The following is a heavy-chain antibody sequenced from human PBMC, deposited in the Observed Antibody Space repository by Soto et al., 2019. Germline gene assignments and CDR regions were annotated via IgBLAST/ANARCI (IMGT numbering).Heavy chain of an antibody. CDR3: TSDPFGLRDR. V-gene: IGHV3-74*01. CDR2: INPVGPTT. Sequence: EVKLVQSGGGLVQPGGSLRLSCAASEFSFNSYWMHWGRQTPGKGLVWVYRINPVGPTTNYADSVEGRFIISRDNAATTLYLQNNRPSSEDTGIYYCTSDPFGLRDRWCQGTLVTVSS. D-gene: IGHD3-9*01. CDR1: EFSFNSYW. J-gene: IGHJ4*02.